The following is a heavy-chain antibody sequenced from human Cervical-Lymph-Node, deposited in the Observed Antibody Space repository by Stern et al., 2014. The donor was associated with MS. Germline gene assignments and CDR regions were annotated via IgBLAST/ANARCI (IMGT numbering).Heavy chain of an antibody. V-gene: IGHV3-23*04. CDR3: AKHRAGYKTDNDY. CDR1: GFTFTNYA. CDR2: ISGGGGSP. Sequence: VQLVESGGGLVQPGGSLRLSCTASGFTFTNYAMSWVRQPPGKGLEWVSVISGGGGSPFYADPVKGRFTISGDNSKSTLYLEMNSLRAEDTAVYYCAKHRAGYKTDNDYWGQGTLVTVSS. D-gene: IGHD5-24*01. J-gene: IGHJ4*02.